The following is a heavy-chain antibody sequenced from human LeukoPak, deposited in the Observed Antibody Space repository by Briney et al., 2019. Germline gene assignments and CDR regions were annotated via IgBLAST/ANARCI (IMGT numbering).Heavy chain of an antibody. Sequence: GGSLRLSFSTSGFTFNSHGFHWVRQAPGKGLEWVAAISDDGLNTFYIDSVKGRFTISRDDSKNAVSLQMTSLRSEDTAMYYCARRHLRGNTLRGGHHLDPWGLGTLVAVSS. CDR2: ISDDGLNT. J-gene: IGHJ5*02. CDR3: ARRHLRGNTLRGGHHLDP. V-gene: IGHV3-30*03. D-gene: IGHD1-14*01. CDR1: GFTFNSHG.